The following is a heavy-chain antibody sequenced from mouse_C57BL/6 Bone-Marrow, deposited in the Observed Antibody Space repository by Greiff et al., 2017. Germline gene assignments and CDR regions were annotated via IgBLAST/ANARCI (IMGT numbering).Heavy chain of an antibody. Sequence: QVQLQQSGAELARPGASVKMSCKASGYSFTGYTMHWVNQRPGQGLAWIGYINPSSCYTKYNQKFKDKATLTADKSSSTASMQLSILTSEDSAVYYCARSRGLDFDYWGQGTTLTVSS. V-gene: IGHV1-4*01. CDR1: GYSFTGYT. CDR2: INPSSCYT. CDR3: ARSRGLDFDY. J-gene: IGHJ2*01.